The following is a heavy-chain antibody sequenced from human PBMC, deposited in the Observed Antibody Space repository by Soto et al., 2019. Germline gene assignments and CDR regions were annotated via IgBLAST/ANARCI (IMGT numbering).Heavy chain of an antibody. CDR2: IYYSGST. J-gene: IGHJ5*02. CDR3: ARVLFGRGNWFDP. Sequence: SETLSLTCTVSGGSVSSGSYYWSWIRQPPGKGLEWIGYIYYSGSTNYNPSLKSRVTISVDTSKNQFSLKLSSVTAADTAVYYCARVLFGRGNWFDPWGQGTQVTVSS. D-gene: IGHD3-3*01. CDR1: GGSVSSGSYY. V-gene: IGHV4-61*01.